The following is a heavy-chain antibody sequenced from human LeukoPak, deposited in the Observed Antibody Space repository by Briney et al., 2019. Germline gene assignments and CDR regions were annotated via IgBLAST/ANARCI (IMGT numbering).Heavy chain of an antibody. J-gene: IGHJ4*02. CDR1: VYTFSSYG. V-gene: IGHV1-18*01. D-gene: IGHD1-26*01. CDR2: ISVYNGNT. CDR3: ARDSEYSGSSSDY. Sequence: ASLKVSCKASVYTFSSYGISWVRQAPGQGLEWMGWISVYNGNTNYAQKLQGRVTMTTDTSTSTAYMELRSVTSDDTAVYYCARDSEYSGSSSDYWGEGTLVTVSS.